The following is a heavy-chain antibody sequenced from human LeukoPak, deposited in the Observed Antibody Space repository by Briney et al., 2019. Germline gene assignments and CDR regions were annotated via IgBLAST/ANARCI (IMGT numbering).Heavy chain of an antibody. D-gene: IGHD2-15*01. CDR3: AVYCSGGSCYSYSQDNWFDP. J-gene: IGHJ5*02. CDR1: GFTFSSYA. V-gene: IGHV3-23*01. CDR2: ISGSGGST. Sequence: GGSLRLSCAASGFTFSSYAMSWVRQAPGKGLEWVSAISGSGGSTYYADSVRGRFTISRDNSKNTLYLQMNSLRAEDTAVYYCAVYCSGGSCYSYSQDNWFDPWGQGTLVTVSS.